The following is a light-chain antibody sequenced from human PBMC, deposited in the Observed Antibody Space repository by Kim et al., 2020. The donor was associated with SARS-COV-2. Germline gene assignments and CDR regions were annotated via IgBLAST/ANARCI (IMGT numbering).Light chain of an antibody. J-gene: IGLJ2*01. V-gene: IGLV1-44*01. Sequence: TQPPSASGTPGQRVTISCSGSNSNIGSNTVNWYQQVPGTAPKLLIYLNSQRPSGVPDRFSGSKSGTSASLAISGLQSEDEADYYCATWDDSPDGPVFGGGTQLTVL. CDR2: LNS. CDR3: ATWDDSPDGPV. CDR1: NSNIGSNT.